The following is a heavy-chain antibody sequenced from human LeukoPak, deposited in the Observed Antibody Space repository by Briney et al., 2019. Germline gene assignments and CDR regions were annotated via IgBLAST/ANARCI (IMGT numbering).Heavy chain of an antibody. V-gene: IGHV3-30*18. D-gene: IGHD2-15*01. J-gene: IGHJ6*02. CDR3: AKGSGYCSGGSCYSSYYGMDV. CDR2: ISYDGSNK. CDR1: GFTFSSYG. Sequence: GGSLRLSCAASGFTFSSYGMHWVRQAPGKGLEWVAVISYDGSNKYYADSVKGRFTISRDNSKNTLYLQMNSLRAEDTAVCYCAKGSGYCSGGSCYSSYYGMDVWGQGTTVTVSS.